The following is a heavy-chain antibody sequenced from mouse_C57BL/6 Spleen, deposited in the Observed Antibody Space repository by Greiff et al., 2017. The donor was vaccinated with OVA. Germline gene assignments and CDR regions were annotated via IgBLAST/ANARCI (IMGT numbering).Heavy chain of an antibody. Sequence: EVKLVESGGGLVQPGGSLKLSCAASGFTFSDYYMYWVRQTPEKRLEWVAYISNGGGSTYYPDTVKGRFTISRDNAKNTLYLQMSRLKSEDTAMYYCARHDDYDEAMDYWGQGTSVTVSS. CDR3: ARHDDYDEAMDY. D-gene: IGHD2-4*01. J-gene: IGHJ4*01. CDR2: ISNGGGST. V-gene: IGHV5-12*01. CDR1: GFTFSDYY.